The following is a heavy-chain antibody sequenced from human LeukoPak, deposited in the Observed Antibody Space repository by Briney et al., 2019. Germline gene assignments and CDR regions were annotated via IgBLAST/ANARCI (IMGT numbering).Heavy chain of an antibody. CDR2: ISSSSNYK. V-gene: IGHV3-21*01. CDR1: GFTFSDYS. Sequence: GGSLRLSCAASGFTFSDYSMNWVRQAPGKGLEWVSSISSSSNYKYYADSVKGQFTISRDNAKNSLYLQMNSLTAEDTAVYYCARAVPSDAFDIWGQGTMVTVSS. CDR3: ARAVPSDAFDI. J-gene: IGHJ3*02.